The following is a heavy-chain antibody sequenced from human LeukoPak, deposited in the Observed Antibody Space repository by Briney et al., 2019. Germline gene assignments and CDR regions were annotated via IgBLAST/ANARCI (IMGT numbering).Heavy chain of an antibody. D-gene: IGHD5-12*01. J-gene: IGHJ4*02. Sequence: PSETLSLTCTVSGGSISSSSYYWAWIRQPPGKGLEWIGSIFYSGTTFYNPSLKSRLTISVDTSKNQFSLRLSSVTAADTAVYYCARRDIVATISTWGQGTLATVSS. CDR3: ARRDIVATIST. CDR2: IFYSGTT. CDR1: GGSISSSSYY. V-gene: IGHV4-39*01.